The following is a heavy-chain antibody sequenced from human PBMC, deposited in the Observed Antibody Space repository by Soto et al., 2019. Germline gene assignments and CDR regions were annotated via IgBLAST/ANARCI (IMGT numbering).Heavy chain of an antibody. Sequence: SSVKSAWDRAGYAFSGYDINCGLQAPSQGLDWMGWINPNSGGTNYAQKFQGRVTMTRDTSISTAYMELSRMRSDDTAVYYCARDLAIFGVVTSYYYYGMDVGGQGTTVTVSS. CDR2: INPNSGGT. CDR1: GYAFSGYD. J-gene: IGHJ6*02. CDR3: ARDLAIFGVVTSYYYYGMDV. D-gene: IGHD3-3*01. V-gene: IGHV1-2*02.